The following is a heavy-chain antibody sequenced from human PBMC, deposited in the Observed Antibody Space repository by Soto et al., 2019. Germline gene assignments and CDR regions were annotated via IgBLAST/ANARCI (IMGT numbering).Heavy chain of an antibody. V-gene: IGHV3-30*18. J-gene: IGHJ4*02. D-gene: IGHD5-12*01. Sequence: QVQLVESGGGVVQPGRSLRLSCAASGFTFSSYGMHWVRQAPGKGLEWVAVISYDGSNKYYADSVKGRFTISRDNSKNTLYLQMNSLRAEDTAVYYCAKDVTRWLQLTGFDYWGQGTLVTVSS. CDR3: AKDVTRWLQLTGFDY. CDR2: ISYDGSNK. CDR1: GFTFSSYG.